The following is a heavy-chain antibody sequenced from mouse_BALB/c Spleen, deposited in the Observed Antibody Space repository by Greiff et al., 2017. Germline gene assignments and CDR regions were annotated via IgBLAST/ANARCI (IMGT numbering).Heavy chain of an antibody. CDR2: INPSTGYT. CDR1: GYTFTSYW. V-gene: IGHV1-7*01. Sequence: QVQLQQSGAELAKPGASVKMSCKASGYTFTSYWMHWVKQRPGQGLEWIGYINPSTGYTEYNQKFKDKATLTADKSSSTAYMQLSSLTSEDSAVYYCARWRYYGSDYYAMDDWGQGTSVTVSS. CDR3: ARWRYYGSDYYAMDD. J-gene: IGHJ4*01. D-gene: IGHD1-1*01.